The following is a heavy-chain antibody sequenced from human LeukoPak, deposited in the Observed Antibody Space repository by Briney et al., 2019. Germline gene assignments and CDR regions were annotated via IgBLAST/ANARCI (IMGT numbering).Heavy chain of an antibody. Sequence: GESLKISCKGSGYSFTSYWIGWVRQMPGKGLEWMGIIYPGDSDTRYSLSFQGQVTISADKPISTAYLQWSSLKASDTAMYYCARQRGYYDSSGPNDYWGQGTLSPSPQ. J-gene: IGHJ4*02. CDR3: ARQRGYYDSSGPNDY. CDR2: IYPGDSDT. V-gene: IGHV5-51*01. CDR1: GYSFTSYW. D-gene: IGHD3-22*01.